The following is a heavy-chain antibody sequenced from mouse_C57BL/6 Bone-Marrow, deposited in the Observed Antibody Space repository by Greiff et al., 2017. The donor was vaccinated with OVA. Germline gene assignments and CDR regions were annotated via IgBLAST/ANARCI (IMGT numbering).Heavy chain of an antibody. V-gene: IGHV1-62-2*01. CDR2: FYPGSGSI. CDR1: GYTFTEYP. Sequence: QVQLKQSGAELVKPGASVKLSCKASGYTFTEYPIHWVKQRSGQGLEWIGWFYPGSGSIKYNEKFKDKATLTADKSSSTVYMELSRLTSEDSAVYFCARHEASLLLRYQGYFDVWGTGTTVTVSS. J-gene: IGHJ1*03. CDR3: ARHEASLLLRYQGYFDV. D-gene: IGHD1-1*01.